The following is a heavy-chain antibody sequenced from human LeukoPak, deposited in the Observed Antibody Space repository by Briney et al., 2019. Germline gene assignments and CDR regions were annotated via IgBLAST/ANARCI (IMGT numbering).Heavy chain of an antibody. CDR3: ARVSSSSSFHYYYGMDV. J-gene: IGHJ6*02. CDR1: GGSISSGGYY. V-gene: IGHV4-31*03. Sequence: SETLSLTCTVSGGSISSGGYYWSWIRQHPGKGLEWIAYIYYSGSTYYNPSLKSRVTISVDTSKNQFSLKLSSVTAADTAVYYCARVSSSSSFHYYYGMDVWGQGTTVTVSS. D-gene: IGHD6-13*01. CDR2: IYYSGST.